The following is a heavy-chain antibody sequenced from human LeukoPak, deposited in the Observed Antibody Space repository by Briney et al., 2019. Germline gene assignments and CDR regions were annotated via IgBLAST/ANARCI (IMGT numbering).Heavy chain of an antibody. CDR3: ARGAYGSYHWFDP. CDR1: GDSVSSNSAA. CDR2: TYYRSKWYN. D-gene: IGHD3-10*01. Sequence: TLSLPCAISGDSVSSNSAAWNWIRQSPSRGLEWLGRTYYRSKWYNDYSVSVRSRITINPDTSKNQFSLQLNSVTPEDTALYYCARGAYGSYHWFDPWGQRTGNSDSS. V-gene: IGHV6-1*01. J-gene: IGHJ5*02.